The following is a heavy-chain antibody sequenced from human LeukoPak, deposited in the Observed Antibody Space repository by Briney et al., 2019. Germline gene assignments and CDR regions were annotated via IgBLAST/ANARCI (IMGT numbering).Heavy chain of an antibody. CDR1: GFTFSSYG. V-gene: IGHV3-30*03. CDR2: ISYDGSNK. Sequence: GGSLRLSCAASGFTFSSYGMHWVRQAPGKGLEWVAVISYDGSNKYYADSVKGRFTISRDNSKNTLYLQMNSLRAEDTAVYYCAREYITMIVVVITRYFDYWGQGTLVTVSP. CDR3: AREYITMIVVVITRYFDY. D-gene: IGHD3-22*01. J-gene: IGHJ4*02.